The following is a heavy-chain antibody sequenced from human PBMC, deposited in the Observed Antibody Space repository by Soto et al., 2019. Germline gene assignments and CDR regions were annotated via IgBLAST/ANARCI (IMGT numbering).Heavy chain of an antibody. Sequence: QVQLQESGPGLVKPSQTLSLTCTVSGGSISSDHYYWGWIRQPPGKGLERIGYIYYTGGTYYNPSLRSRVIISVDTSKIQCSLKLSSGTAADTAVYCCARVNFYDSSGYFSHAFAIWGQGTMVTVSS. J-gene: IGHJ3*02. V-gene: IGHV4-30-4*01. CDR3: ARVNFYDSSGYFSHAFAI. D-gene: IGHD3-22*01. CDR2: IYYTGGT. CDR1: GGSISSDHYY.